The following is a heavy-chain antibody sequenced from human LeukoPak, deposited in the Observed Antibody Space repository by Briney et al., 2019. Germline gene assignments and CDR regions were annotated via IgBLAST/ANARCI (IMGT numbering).Heavy chain of an antibody. D-gene: IGHD3-22*01. Sequence: PGGSLRLSCAASGFTFSSYGMHWVRQAPGKGLEWVAVIWYDGSNKYYADSVKGRFTISRDNSKNTLYLQMNSLRAEDTAVYYCARDKGDYYDSSAHFNWFDPWGQGTLVTVSS. CDR3: ARDKGDYYDSSAHFNWFDP. V-gene: IGHV3-33*01. J-gene: IGHJ5*02. CDR1: GFTFSSYG. CDR2: IWYDGSNK.